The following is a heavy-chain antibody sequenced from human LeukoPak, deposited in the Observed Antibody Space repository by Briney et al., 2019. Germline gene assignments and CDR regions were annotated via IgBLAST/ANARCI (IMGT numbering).Heavy chain of an antibody. V-gene: IGHV3-53*04. J-gene: IGHJ4*02. CDR2: IYSGGST. CDR3: ARVDDYGGNLLFDY. D-gene: IGHD4-23*01. CDR1: GFTVSSNY. Sequence: PGGSLRLSCAASGFTVSSNYMNWVRQAPGKGLEWVSVIYSGGSTYYADSVKVRFTISRHNSKNTLYLQMNSLRAEDTAVYYCARVDDYGGNLLFDYWGQGTLVTVSS.